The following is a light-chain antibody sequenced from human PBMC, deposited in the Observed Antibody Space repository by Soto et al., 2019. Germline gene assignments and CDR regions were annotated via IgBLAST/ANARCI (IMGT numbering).Light chain of an antibody. CDR3: SSRATNVGGDNWV. J-gene: IGLJ3*02. Sequence: QSALTQPPSASGSPGQSVTISCTGTSSDVGGYNYVSWYQQHPGKAPKLMIYEVTKRPSGVPDRFSGSKSGNTASLTVSGLQAEDEADYYCSSRATNVGGDNWVFGGGTKLTVL. CDR1: SSDVGGYNY. CDR2: EVT. V-gene: IGLV2-8*01.